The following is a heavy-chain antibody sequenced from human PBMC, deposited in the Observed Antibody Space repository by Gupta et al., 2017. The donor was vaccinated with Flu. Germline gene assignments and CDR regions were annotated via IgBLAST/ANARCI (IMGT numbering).Heavy chain of an antibody. V-gene: IGHV3-21*01. J-gene: IGHJ4*02. CDR3: ARGVITFGGVNFGY. CDR2: ISSSSSYI. Sequence: EVQLVESGGGLVKPGGSLSLSCAASGFTFSSYRMNWVRQAPGKGLEWVSSISSSSSYIYYADSVKGRFTSSRDNAKNSLYLQMNSLRAEDTAVYYCARGVITFGGVNFGYWGQGTLVTVSS. D-gene: IGHD3-16*01. CDR1: GFTFSSYR.